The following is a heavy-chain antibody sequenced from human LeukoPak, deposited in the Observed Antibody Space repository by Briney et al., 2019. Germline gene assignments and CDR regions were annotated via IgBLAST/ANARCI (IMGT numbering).Heavy chain of an antibody. D-gene: IGHD6-13*01. CDR2: ISSSGSTI. V-gene: IGHV3-48*03. Sequence: GGSLRLSCAASGFTFSSYEMNWVRQAPGKGLEWVSYISSSGSTIYYADSVKGRFTISRDNAKDSLYLQMNSLRAEDTAVYYCARAFQELPQLYYYYYMDVWGKGTTVTVSS. CDR3: ARAFQELPQLYYYYYMDV. CDR1: GFTFSSYE. J-gene: IGHJ6*03.